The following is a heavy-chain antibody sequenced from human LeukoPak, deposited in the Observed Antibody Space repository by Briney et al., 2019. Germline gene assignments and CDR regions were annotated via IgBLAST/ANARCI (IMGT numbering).Heavy chain of an antibody. J-gene: IGHJ3*02. CDR2: INSKTAGGTT. Sequence: GGSLRLSCAASGFTFSNAWMSWVRQAPGKGLEWVGRINSKTAGGTTDYAAPVKGRFTISRDDSKNTLYLQMNSLKTEDTAVYYCITGVVDGFDIWGQGTMVTVSS. D-gene: IGHD3-22*01. CDR1: GFTFSNAW. V-gene: IGHV3-15*01. CDR3: ITGVVDGFDI.